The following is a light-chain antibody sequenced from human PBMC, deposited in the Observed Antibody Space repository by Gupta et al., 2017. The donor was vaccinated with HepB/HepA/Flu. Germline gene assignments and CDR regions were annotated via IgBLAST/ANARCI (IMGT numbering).Light chain of an antibody. CDR3: HQRSNWPIT. J-gene: IGKJ5*01. CDR1: QSVSSY. V-gene: IGKV3-11*01. CDR2: DVS. Sequence: EIVLTQSPATLSLSPGERATLSCRASQSVSSYLAWYQQKPGQAPRLLIYDVSKRATGIPARFSGSGSGTDSTLTISSLAPEDFAVYYCHQRSNWPITFGQGTRLESK.